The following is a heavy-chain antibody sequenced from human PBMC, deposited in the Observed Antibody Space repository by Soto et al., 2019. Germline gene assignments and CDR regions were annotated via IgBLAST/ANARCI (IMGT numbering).Heavy chain of an antibody. V-gene: IGHV3-23*01. CDR3: AKRSPLRFLEWLSAFEY. Sequence: GGSLRLSCAASGFTFSSYAMSWVRQAPGKGLEWVSAISGSGGSTYYADSVKGRFTISRDNSKNTLYLQMNSLRAEDTAVYYCAKRSPLRFLEWLSAFEYWGQGTLVPVSS. J-gene: IGHJ4*02. D-gene: IGHD3-3*01. CDR1: GFTFSSYA. CDR2: ISGSGGST.